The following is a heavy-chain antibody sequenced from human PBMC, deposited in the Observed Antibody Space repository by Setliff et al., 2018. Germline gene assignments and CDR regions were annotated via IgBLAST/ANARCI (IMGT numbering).Heavy chain of an antibody. CDR3: ARLYIVVVVAATPAWFDP. J-gene: IGHJ5*02. V-gene: IGHV4-38-2*01. CDR1: DFSINSGFY. Sequence: PSETLSLTCSVSDFSINSGFYWGWIRQSPGEGLEWIGSIYRNGNTYYNPSLKSRVTISVDTSKNQFSLKLSSVTAADTAVYYCARLYIVVVVAATPAWFDPWGQGTLVTVSS. CDR2: IYRNGNT. D-gene: IGHD2-15*01.